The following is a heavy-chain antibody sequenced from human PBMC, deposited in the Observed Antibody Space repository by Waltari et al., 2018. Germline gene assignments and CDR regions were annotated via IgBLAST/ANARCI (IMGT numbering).Heavy chain of an antibody. D-gene: IGHD6-25*01. CDR1: QFSFSNYH. V-gene: IGHV3-7*01. CDR2: KNREGSVK. CDR3: TTLSGDNF. Sequence: VQVVESGGGLVRPGGSLRLSCVASQFSFSNYHMSWVRQAPGKGLAWVGNKNREGSVKFYVDSVKGRFIISRDNAKNSLYLQLNSLRDEDTAMYYCTTLSGDNFWGQGTLVIVSS. J-gene: IGHJ4*02.